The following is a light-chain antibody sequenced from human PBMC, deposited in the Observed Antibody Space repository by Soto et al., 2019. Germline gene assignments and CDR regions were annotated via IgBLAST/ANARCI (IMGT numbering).Light chain of an antibody. CDR1: SSDVGGYNY. V-gene: IGLV2-8*01. CDR2: EVS. Sequence: QSVLTQPPSASGSPGQSVTISCTGTSSDVGGYNYVSWYQQHPGKAPKLMIYEVSKRPSGVPDRFSGSKSGNTASLTVSGLQAEDEADYYCSSYAGSTLWVFGGGTKVTVL. J-gene: IGLJ3*02. CDR3: SSYAGSTLWV.